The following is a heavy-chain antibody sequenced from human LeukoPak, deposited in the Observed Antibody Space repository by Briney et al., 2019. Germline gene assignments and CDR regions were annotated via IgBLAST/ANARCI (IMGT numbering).Heavy chain of an antibody. CDR1: GLTFSSYS. CDR3: AALTQWLVRVNWFDP. Sequence: GGSLRLSCAASGLTFSSYSMNCVRQAPGEGLEWVSLISYSGGNSYYTDSVRGRFNISRDNSNDTLFLQMNSLISEDTAVYYCAALTQWLVRVNWFDPWGQGTLVTVSS. CDR2: ISYSGGNS. V-gene: IGHV3-23*01. J-gene: IGHJ5*02. D-gene: IGHD6-19*01.